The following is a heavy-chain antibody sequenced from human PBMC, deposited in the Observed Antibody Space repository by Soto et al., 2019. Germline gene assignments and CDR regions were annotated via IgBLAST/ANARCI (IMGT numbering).Heavy chain of an antibody. CDR3: TKDPVVLLWFWASHY. V-gene: IGHV3-9*01. CDR1: GFTFDDYA. J-gene: IGHJ4*02. Sequence: EVQLVESGGGLVQPGRSLRLSCAASGFTFDDYAMHWFRQAPVKGLEWVSGISWNSGSIGYADSVKGRFTVSRDNAKNPLYMEMNLLREEPTALYYSTKDPVVLLWFWASHYWGQGALVTGSS. CDR2: ISWNSGSI. D-gene: IGHD3-10*01.